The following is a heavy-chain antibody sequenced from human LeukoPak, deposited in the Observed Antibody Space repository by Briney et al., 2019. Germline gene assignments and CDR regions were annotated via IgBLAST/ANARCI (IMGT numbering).Heavy chain of an antibody. J-gene: IGHJ4*02. CDR1: GGSISNYY. V-gene: IGHV4-59*01. CDR2: IYYSGST. D-gene: IGHD6-13*01. CDR3: ARVDSNNWYDSRGYFDY. Sequence: PSETLSLTCTVSGGSISNYYWSWIRQPPGEGLEWIGYIYYSGSTNYNPSLKSRVTISVDTSKNQFSLKLSSVTAADTAVYYCARVDSNNWYDSRGYFDYWGQGTLVTVSS.